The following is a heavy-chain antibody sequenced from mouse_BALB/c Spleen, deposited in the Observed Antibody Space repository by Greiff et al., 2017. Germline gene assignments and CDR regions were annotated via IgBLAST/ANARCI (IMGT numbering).Heavy chain of an antibody. J-gene: IGHJ4*01. CDR3: ARGLRIYYAMDY. CDR2: IWAGGST. V-gene: IGHV2-9*02. D-gene: IGHD2-4*01. Sequence: QVQLKESGPGLVAPSQSLSITCTVSGFSLTSYGVHWVRQPPGKGLEWLGVIWAGGSTNYNSALMSRLSISKDNSKSQVFLKMNSLQTDDTAMYYCARGLRIYYAMDYWGQGTSVTVSS. CDR1: GFSLTSYG.